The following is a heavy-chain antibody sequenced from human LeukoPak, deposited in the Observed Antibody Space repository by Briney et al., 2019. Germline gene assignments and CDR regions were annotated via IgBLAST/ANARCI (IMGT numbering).Heavy chain of an antibody. V-gene: IGHV4-4*02. CDR3: ARALAARSSEHYYYYYMDV. CDR1: GGSISSSNW. CDR2: IYYSGST. D-gene: IGHD6-13*01. J-gene: IGHJ6*03. Sequence: SGTLSLTCAVSGGSISSSNWWSWVRQPPGKGLEWIGSIYYSGSTYYNPSLKSRVTISGDTSKNQFSLKLSSVTAADTAVYYCARALAARSSEHYYYYYMDVWGKGTTVTVSS.